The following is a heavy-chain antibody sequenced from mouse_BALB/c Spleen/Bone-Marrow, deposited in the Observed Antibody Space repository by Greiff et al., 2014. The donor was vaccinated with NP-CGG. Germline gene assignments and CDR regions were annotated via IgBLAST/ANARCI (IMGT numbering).Heavy chain of an antibody. D-gene: IGHD2-10*01. CDR3: ARGGGAYYGNYWFAY. CDR2: ISSGGSYT. Sequence: VQLQQSGGDLVKPGGSLKLSCAASGFTFSSYGMPWVRQTPDKRLEWVATISSGGSYTYYSDSVKGRFTISRDNAKNTLYLQMSSLKSKDTAMYYCARGGGAYYGNYWFAYWGQGTLVTVSA. V-gene: IGHV5-6*01. CDR1: GFTFSSYG. J-gene: IGHJ3*01.